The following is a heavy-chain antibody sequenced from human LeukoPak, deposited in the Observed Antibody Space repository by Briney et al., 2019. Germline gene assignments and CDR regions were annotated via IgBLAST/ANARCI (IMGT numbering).Heavy chain of an antibody. CDR1: GFTFDDYA. CDR2: ISWNSGSI. J-gene: IGHJ5*02. CDR3: ARFGLNWFDP. D-gene: IGHD3-10*01. V-gene: IGHV3-9*01. Sequence: GGSLRLSCAASGFTFDDYAMHWVRQAPGKGLEWVSGISWNSGSIGYADSVKGRFTISRDNAKNSLYLQMNSLRAEDTALYYCARFGLNWFDPWGQGTLVTVSS.